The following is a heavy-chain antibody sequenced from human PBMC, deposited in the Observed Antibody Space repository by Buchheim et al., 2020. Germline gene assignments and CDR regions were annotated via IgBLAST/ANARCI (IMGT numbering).Heavy chain of an antibody. Sequence: QVQLVESGGGVVQPGRSLRLSCAASGFTFSSYGMHWVRQAPGKGLEWVAVIWYDGSNKYYADSVKGRFTISRDNSKNTLYLQMNSLRAEDTAVYYCAREGSGSEGYYFDYWGQRTL. J-gene: IGHJ4*02. CDR3: AREGSGSEGYYFDY. CDR1: GFTFSSYG. V-gene: IGHV3-33*01. D-gene: IGHD6-19*01. CDR2: IWYDGSNK.